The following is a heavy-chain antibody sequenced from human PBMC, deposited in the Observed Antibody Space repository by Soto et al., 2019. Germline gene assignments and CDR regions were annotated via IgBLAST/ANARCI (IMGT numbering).Heavy chain of an antibody. CDR1: GGYFSGYY. CDR3: ARDKITGLFDY. CDR2: INHSGST. J-gene: IGHJ4*02. D-gene: IGHD2-8*02. V-gene: IGHV4-34*01. Sequence: QVQLQQWGAGLLKPSETLSLTCAVYGGYFSGYYWTWIRQPPGTGLAWIGAINHSGSTNYNPSLRSRVTISVDPSKNQFSLKRTSVTAADTAVYYCARDKITGLFDYWGQGTLVTVSS.